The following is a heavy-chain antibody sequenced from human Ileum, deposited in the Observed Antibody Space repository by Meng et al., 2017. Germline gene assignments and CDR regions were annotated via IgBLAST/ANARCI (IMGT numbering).Heavy chain of an antibody. Sequence: ETLSLTCAASEFTVSDSYMNWVRQAPGKGLEWVSVIFRGGTTYYADSVKGRFTISRDNSKNTLYLQMNSLRGEDTAVYYCARDLRYSSGFYGMDVWGQGTTVTVSS. J-gene: IGHJ6*02. CDR3: ARDLRYSSGFYGMDV. CDR2: IFRGGTT. CDR1: EFTVSDSY. V-gene: IGHV3-66*02. D-gene: IGHD6-25*01.